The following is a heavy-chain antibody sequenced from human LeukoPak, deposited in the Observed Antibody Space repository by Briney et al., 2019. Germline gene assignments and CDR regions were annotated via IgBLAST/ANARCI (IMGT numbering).Heavy chain of an antibody. CDR3: ARSREIVATINYYYYYGMDV. CDR2: ISSSSSYI. CDR1: GFTFSSYS. V-gene: IGHV3-21*01. D-gene: IGHD5-12*01. J-gene: IGHJ6*02. Sequence: GGSLRLSCAASGFTFSSYSMNWVRQAPGKGLEWVSSISSSSSYIYYADSVKGRFTISRDNAKNSLYLQMNSLRAEDTAVYYCARSREIVATINYYYYYGMDVWGQGTTVTVPS.